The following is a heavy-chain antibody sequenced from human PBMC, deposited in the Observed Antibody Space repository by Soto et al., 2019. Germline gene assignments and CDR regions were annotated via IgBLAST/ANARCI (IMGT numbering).Heavy chain of an antibody. J-gene: IGHJ4*02. CDR2: ISYDGSNK. CDR1: GFTFSSYA. Sequence: QVQLVESGGGVVQPGRSLRLSCAASGFTFSSYAMHWVRQAPGKGLEWGAVISYDGSNKYYADSVKGRFTISRDNSKNTLYLQMNSLRAEDTAVYYCARGDGGGYYPDYWGQGTLVTVSS. V-gene: IGHV3-30-3*01. CDR3: ARGDGGGYYPDY. D-gene: IGHD3-22*01.